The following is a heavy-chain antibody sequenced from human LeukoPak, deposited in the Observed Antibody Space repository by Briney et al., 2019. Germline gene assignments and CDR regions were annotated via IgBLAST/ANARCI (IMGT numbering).Heavy chain of an antibody. CDR1: GGSISSYY. J-gene: IGHJ3*02. V-gene: IGHV4-59*01. Sequence: SETLSLTCTVSGGSISSYYWSWIRQPPGKGLEWIGYVFNSGRTNYNPSLRSRVTMSVDTSKNQFSLKLSSLTAADTAAYYCAGRQHIVVVTATRGSFDMWGQGTMVTVSS. CDR3: AGRQHIVVVTATRGSFDM. CDR2: VFNSGRT. D-gene: IGHD2-21*02.